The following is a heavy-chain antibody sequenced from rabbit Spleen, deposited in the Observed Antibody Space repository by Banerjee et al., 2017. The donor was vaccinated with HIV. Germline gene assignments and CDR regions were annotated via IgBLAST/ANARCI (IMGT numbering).Heavy chain of an antibody. V-gene: IGHV1S45*01. Sequence: QEQLEESGGDLVKPEGSLTLTCTPSGFSFSSDYDMCWVRQAPGKGLELIACIYAGSSGRTYYASWAKGRFTSSKSSSTTVTLQVTSLTAADTATYFCARDGAGGSYFALWGQGTLVTVS. CDR3: ARDGAGGSYFAL. D-gene: IGHD8-1*01. CDR2: IYAGSSGRT. J-gene: IGHJ4*01. CDR1: GFSFSSDYD.